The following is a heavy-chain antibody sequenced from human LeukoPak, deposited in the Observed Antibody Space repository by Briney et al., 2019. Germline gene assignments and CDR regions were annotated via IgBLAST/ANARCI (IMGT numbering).Heavy chain of an antibody. V-gene: IGHV3-48*01. CDR1: EFTFSSYS. CDR2: ITNSGNSK. Sequence: GGSLRLSCAASEFTFSSYSMNWVRQAPGKGLEWVSYITNSGNSKSYADSEKGRFTISRDNTKNSLYLQMNGLRAEDTAVYYCARTRSSGYLTFGYWGQGILVTVSS. J-gene: IGHJ4*02. D-gene: IGHD3-22*01. CDR3: ARTRSSGYLTFGY.